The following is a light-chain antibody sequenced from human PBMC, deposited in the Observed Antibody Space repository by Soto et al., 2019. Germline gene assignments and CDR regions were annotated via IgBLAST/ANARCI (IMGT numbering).Light chain of an antibody. Sequence: EIMLTQSPATLSLSPGERATLSCRASQGVSSYLAWYQQKPGQAPRLLIYDASNRATGIPARFSGSGSGTDFTLTISSLEPEDFAVYYCQQRSNWPRTFGQGTKVDNK. V-gene: IGKV3-11*01. CDR3: QQRSNWPRT. CDR1: QGVSSY. J-gene: IGKJ1*01. CDR2: DAS.